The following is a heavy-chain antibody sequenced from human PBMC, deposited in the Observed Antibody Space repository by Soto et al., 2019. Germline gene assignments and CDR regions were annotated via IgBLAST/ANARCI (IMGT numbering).Heavy chain of an antibody. J-gene: IGHJ6*02. CDR3: AKVSGSYYYGMDV. Sequence: QVQLQESGPGLVKPSGTLSLTCAVSGGSISSSNWWSWVRQPPGKGLEWIGESYHSGSTNYNPSLKSLVTISVDKSKNQFSLKLSSVTAAGTAVYYCAKVSGSYYYGMDVWGQGTTVTVSS. D-gene: IGHD1-26*01. CDR1: GGSISSSNW. CDR2: SYHSGST. V-gene: IGHV4-4*02.